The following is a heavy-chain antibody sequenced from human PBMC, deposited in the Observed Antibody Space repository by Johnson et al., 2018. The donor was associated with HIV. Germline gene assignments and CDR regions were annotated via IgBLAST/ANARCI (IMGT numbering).Heavy chain of an antibody. J-gene: IGHJ3*02. CDR3: VSERIVVDLRGGAFDI. D-gene: IGHD3-22*01. CDR1: GFPFRSYA. V-gene: IGHV3-48*04. CDR2: ITSGGTSV. Sequence: VQLVESGGGVVQPGRSLRLSCAASGFPFRSYAIHWVRQAPGKGLEWDSYITSGGTSVQYADSVKGRFTISRDNAKNSLYLQMNSLRAEETAVYYCVSERIVVDLRGGAFDIWGQGTMVTVSS.